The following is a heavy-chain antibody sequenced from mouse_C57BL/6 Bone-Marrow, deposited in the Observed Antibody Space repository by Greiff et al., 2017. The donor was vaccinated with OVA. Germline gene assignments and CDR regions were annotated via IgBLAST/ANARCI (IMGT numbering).Heavy chain of an antibody. J-gene: IGHJ1*03. Sequence: EVNVVESGGGLVQPGGSLKLSCAASGFTFSDYGMAWVRQAPRKGPEWVAFISNLAYSIYYADTVTGRFTISRENAKNTLYLEMSSLRSEDTAMYYCARIYYDYDGYWYFDVWGTGTTVTVSS. CDR1: GFTFSDYG. CDR2: ISNLAYSI. D-gene: IGHD2-4*01. CDR3: ARIYYDYDGYWYFDV. V-gene: IGHV5-15*01.